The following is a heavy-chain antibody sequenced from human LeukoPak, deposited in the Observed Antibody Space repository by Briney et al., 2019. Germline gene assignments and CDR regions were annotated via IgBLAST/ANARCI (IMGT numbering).Heavy chain of an antibody. CDR2: IYYSGHT. V-gene: IGHV4-61*01. J-gene: IGHJ5*02. Sequence: SETLSLTCTVSGGSISVNSYFWSWTRQPPGKGLEWIGQIYYSGHTYYNPSLKSRVTISLDTSKSQFSLKLTSVTAADTAVYYCARDFHPSGQGVLVSVSS. CDR3: ARDFHP. D-gene: IGHD2/OR15-2a*01. CDR1: GGSISVNSYF.